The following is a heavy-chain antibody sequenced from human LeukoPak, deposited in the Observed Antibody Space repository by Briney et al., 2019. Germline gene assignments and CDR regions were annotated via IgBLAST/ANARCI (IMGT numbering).Heavy chain of an antibody. D-gene: IGHD3-3*01. CDR3: ARDWIDY. Sequence: GGSLRLSCAASGFTFSSYWLHWVRQAPGKGLVWVSRINSDGSNTSYADSVKGRFTISRDNAKNTLFLQMNSLSAEDTAAYYRARDWIDYWGQGTLVTVSS. CDR1: GFTFSSYW. CDR2: INSDGSNT. J-gene: IGHJ4*02. V-gene: IGHV3-74*01.